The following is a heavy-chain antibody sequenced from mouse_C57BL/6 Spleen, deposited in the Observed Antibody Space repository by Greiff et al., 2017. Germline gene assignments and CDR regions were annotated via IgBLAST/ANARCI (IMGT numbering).Heavy chain of an antibody. D-gene: IGHD1-1*01. CDR3: ARRVYYYGSYYFDY. V-gene: IGHV1-61*01. CDR2: IYPSDSET. CDR1: GYTFTSYW. J-gene: IGHJ2*01. Sequence: VQLQQPGAELVRPGSSVKLSCKASGYTFTSYWMDWVKQRPGQGLEWIGNIYPSDSETHYNQKFKDKATLTVDKSSSTAYMQLSSLTSEDSAVYYCARRVYYYGSYYFDYWGQGTTLTVSS.